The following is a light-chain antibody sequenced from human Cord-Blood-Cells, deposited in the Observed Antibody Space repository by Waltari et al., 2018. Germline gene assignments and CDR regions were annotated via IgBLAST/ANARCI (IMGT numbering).Light chain of an antibody. Sequence: QSALTQPRPVSGSPGQSVTISCTGTSSDFGGYNYVSWYQQHPGKAPKLMIYDVSKRPSGVPDRFSGSKSGNTASLTISGLQAEDEADYYCCSYAGSYTLFGGGTKLTVL. J-gene: IGLJ2*01. CDR3: CSYAGSYTL. CDR2: DVS. CDR1: SSDFGGYNY. V-gene: IGLV2-11*01.